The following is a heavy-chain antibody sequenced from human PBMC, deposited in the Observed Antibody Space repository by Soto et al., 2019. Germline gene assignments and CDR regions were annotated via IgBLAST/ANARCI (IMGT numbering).Heavy chain of an antibody. D-gene: IGHD3-16*01. J-gene: IGHJ4*02. CDR1: GFTFSNYA. CDR3: AKAYFVWSSEQPYYFDY. Sequence: GGSLRLSCASSGFTFSNYAMTWVRQGPGKGLEWVSGISGSGGRSYYADSVKGRFTISRDNSKSTLYLQMNSLRAEDTAVYYCAKAYFVWSSEQPYYFDYWGQGTLVTVSS. CDR2: ISGSGGRS. V-gene: IGHV3-23*01.